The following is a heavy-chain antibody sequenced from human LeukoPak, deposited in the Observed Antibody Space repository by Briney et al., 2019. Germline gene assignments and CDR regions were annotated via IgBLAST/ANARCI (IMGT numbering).Heavy chain of an antibody. CDR1: GFTFSSYA. V-gene: IGHV3-23*01. Sequence: GGSLRHSCAASGFTFSSYAMSWVRQAPGKGLEWVSAISGSGGSTYYADSVKGRFTISRDNSKNTLYLQMNSLRAEDTAVYYCAKVVDIVATIDYFDYWGQGTLVTVSS. CDR3: AKVVDIVATIDYFDY. D-gene: IGHD5-12*01. J-gene: IGHJ4*02. CDR2: ISGSGGST.